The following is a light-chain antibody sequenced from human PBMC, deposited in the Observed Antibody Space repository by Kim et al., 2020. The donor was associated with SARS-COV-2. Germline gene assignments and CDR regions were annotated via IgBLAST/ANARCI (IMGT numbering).Light chain of an antibody. CDR2: DAS. V-gene: IGKV3-11*01. Sequence: EIVLTQSPATLSLSPGESATLSCRASQSVRSDLAWYQQKPGQAPRLLMYDASTRATGIPARFSGSGSGTDFTLTISTLEPEDFASYYCQQRITWPIAFGQGTRLEIK. J-gene: IGKJ5*01. CDR3: QQRITWPIA. CDR1: QSVRSD.